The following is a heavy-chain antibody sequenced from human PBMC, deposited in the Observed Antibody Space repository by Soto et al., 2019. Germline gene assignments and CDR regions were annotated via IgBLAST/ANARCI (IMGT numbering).Heavy chain of an antibody. CDR2: IYYSGST. V-gene: IGHV4-61*01. CDR1: GGSVSSGSYY. Sequence: SETLSLTCTVSGGSVSSGSYYCSWIRQPPGKGLEWIGYIYYSGSTNYNPSLKSRVTISVDTSKNQFSLKLSSVTAADTAVYYCARDSNYYDSSGPLGGYDYWGQGTLVTVSS. J-gene: IGHJ4*02. D-gene: IGHD3-22*01. CDR3: ARDSNYYDSSGPLGGYDY.